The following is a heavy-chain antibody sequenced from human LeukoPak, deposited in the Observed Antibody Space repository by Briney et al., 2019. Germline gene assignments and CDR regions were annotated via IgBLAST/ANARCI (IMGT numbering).Heavy chain of an antibody. V-gene: IGHV4-39*07. D-gene: IGHD4-23*01. J-gene: IGHJ4*02. Sequence: SETLSLTCNVSGASISSSTYYWGWIRQPPGKGLEWIASIYYRGRTYYNPSLKSRVTISVDTSKNQFSLKLSSVTAADTAVYYCARADTVVINYFDYWGQGTLVTVSS. CDR2: IYYRGRT. CDR3: ARADTVVINYFDY. CDR1: GASISSSTYY.